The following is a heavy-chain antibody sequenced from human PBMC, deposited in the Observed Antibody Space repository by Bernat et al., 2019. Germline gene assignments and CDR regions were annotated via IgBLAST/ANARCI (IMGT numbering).Heavy chain of an antibody. V-gene: IGHV1-8*01. CDR2: MNPNSGNT. CDR1: GYTFTSYD. Sequence: QVQLVQSGAEVKKPGASVKVSCKASGYTFTSYDINWVRQATGQGLEWMGWMNPNSGNTGYAQKFQGRVTMTTDTSTSTAYMELRSLRSDDTAVYYCARDRWLHGSGIREMDYWGQGTLVTVSS. D-gene: IGHD3-10*01. CDR3: ARDRWLHGSGIREMDY. J-gene: IGHJ4*02.